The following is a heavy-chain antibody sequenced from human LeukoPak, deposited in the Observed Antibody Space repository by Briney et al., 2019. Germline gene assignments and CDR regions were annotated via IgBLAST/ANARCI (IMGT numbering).Heavy chain of an antibody. V-gene: IGHV3-48*03. CDR1: GFTFSSYE. Sequence: GGSLRLSCAASGFTFSSYEMNWVRQAPGKGLEWVSYISSSGSTIYYADSVKGRFTISRDNAKNSLYLQMNSLRAEDTAVYYCARRFPSRRFDPWGQGTLVTVSS. D-gene: IGHD2-2*01. J-gene: IGHJ5*02. CDR3: ARRFPSRRFDP. CDR2: ISSSGSTI.